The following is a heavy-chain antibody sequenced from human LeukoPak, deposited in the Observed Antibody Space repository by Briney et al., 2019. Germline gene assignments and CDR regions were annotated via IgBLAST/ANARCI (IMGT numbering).Heavy chain of an antibody. J-gene: IGHJ4*02. D-gene: IGHD3-3*01. V-gene: IGHV4-4*07. CDR1: GGSISSYY. CDR2: IYTSGST. CDR3: ARHPRFLEWHMGY. Sequence: SETLSLTCTVSGGSISSYYWSRIRQPAGKGLEWIGRIYTSGSTNYNPSLKSRVTISVDTSKNQFSLKLSSVTAADTAVYYCARHPRFLEWHMGYWGQGTLVTVSS.